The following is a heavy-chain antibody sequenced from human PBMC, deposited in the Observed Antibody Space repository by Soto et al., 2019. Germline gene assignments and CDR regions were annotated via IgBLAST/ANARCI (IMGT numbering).Heavy chain of an antibody. CDR1: GFTFSSYA. CDR2: LSGYTGNT. J-gene: IGHJ4*02. Sequence: EVQLLESGGGLVQPGGSLRLSCAASGFTFSSYAMSWVRQAPGKGLEWVSSLSGYTGNTYYADSVKGRFTISRDNSKNTLYMQMNSLRAEDTAVYYSAKGPRDQGPQNDSGGQGTLVTVSS. CDR3: AKGPRDQGPQNDS. V-gene: IGHV3-23*01.